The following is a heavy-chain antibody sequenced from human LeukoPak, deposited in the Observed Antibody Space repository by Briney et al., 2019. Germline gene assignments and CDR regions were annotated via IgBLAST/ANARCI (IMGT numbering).Heavy chain of an antibody. CDR1: GYSISSGYY. CDR3: AGDLYSSGWGYVDY. CDR2: IYHSGST. Sequence: SETLSLTCTISGYSISSGYYWGWIRQPPGKGLEWIGSIYHSGSTYYNPSLKSRVTISLDTSENQFSLKLSSVTAADTAVYYCAGDLYSSGWGYVDYWGQGTLVTVSS. V-gene: IGHV4-38-2*02. D-gene: IGHD6-19*01. J-gene: IGHJ4*02.